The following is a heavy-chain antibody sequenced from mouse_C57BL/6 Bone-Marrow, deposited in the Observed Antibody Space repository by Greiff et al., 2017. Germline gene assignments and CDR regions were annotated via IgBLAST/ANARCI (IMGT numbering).Heavy chain of an antibody. Sequence: VQLQQSGAELVRPGASVKLSCTASGFNIKDDYMHWVKQRPEQGLEWIGWIDPENGDTEYASKFQGKATITADTSSNTAYLQLSSLTSEDTAVYYCTTGDYYVSSLDYWGQGTTLTVSS. V-gene: IGHV14-4*01. D-gene: IGHD1-1*01. CDR1: GFNIKDDY. CDR3: TTGDYYVSSLDY. J-gene: IGHJ2*01. CDR2: IDPENGDT.